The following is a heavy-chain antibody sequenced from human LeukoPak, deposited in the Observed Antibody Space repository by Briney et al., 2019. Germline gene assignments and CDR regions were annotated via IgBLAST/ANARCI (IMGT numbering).Heavy chain of an antibody. V-gene: IGHV4-30-4*01. CDR3: ARFLRVVRGVSPSYYYGMDV. CDR2: IYYSGST. D-gene: IGHD3-10*01. Sequence: PSETLSLTCTVSGGSISSGDYYWSWIRQPPGKGLEWIGYIYYSGSTYYNPSLKSRVTISVDTSKNQFSLKLSSVTAADTAVYYCARFLRVVRGVSPSYYYGMDVWGQGTTVTVSS. CDR1: GGSISSGDYY. J-gene: IGHJ6*02.